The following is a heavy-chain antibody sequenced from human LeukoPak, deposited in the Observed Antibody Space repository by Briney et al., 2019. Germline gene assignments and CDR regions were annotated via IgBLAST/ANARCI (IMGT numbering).Heavy chain of an antibody. J-gene: IGHJ6*02. CDR1: GGSISSGGYS. CDR2: IYHSGST. CDR3: ASRDYVYYYGMDV. Sequence: SETLSLTCAVSGGSISSGGYSLSWIRQPPGKGLEWIGYIYHSGSTYYNPSLKSRVTISVDRSKNQFSLKLSSVTAADTAVYYCASRDYVYYYGMDVWGQGTTVTVSS. V-gene: IGHV4-30-2*01. D-gene: IGHD4-17*01.